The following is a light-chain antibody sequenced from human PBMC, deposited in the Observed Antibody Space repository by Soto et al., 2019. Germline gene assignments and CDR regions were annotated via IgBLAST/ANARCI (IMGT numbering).Light chain of an antibody. CDR3: SSYAGSNNFV. J-gene: IGLJ1*01. CDR1: SSDIGAYIY. V-gene: IGLV2-8*01. CDR2: EVS. Sequence: QSALTQPPSASGSLGQSPTISCTGTSSDIGAYIYVSWYQQHPGKAPKNIISEVSRRPSGVPERFSGSKSGNTASLTVSGLQADDEGHYYCSSYAGSNNFVFGTGTKVTVL.